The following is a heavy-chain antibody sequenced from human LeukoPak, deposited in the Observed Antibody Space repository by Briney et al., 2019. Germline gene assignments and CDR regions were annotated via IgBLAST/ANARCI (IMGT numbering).Heavy chain of an antibody. Sequence: SETLSLTCTVSGGSISSSSYYWGRIRQPPGKGLEWIGSIYYSGGTYYYPSLKSRVTISVDTSKNQFSLKLSSVTAADTAVYYCARQGGCSSTSCYSPLFDYWGQGTLVTVSS. J-gene: IGHJ4*02. V-gene: IGHV4-39*01. CDR2: IYYSGGT. CDR1: GGSISSSSYY. D-gene: IGHD2-2*01. CDR3: ARQGGCSSTSCYSPLFDY.